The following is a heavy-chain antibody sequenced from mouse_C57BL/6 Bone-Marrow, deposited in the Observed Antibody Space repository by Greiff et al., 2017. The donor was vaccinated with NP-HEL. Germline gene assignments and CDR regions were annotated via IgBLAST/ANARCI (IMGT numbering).Heavy chain of an antibody. D-gene: IGHD2-1*01. V-gene: IGHV1-50*01. J-gene: IGHJ1*03. CDR3: ARGYGNRYFDF. CDR1: GYTFTSYW. Sequence: VQLQQPGAELVKPGASVKLSCKASGYTFTSYWMQWVKQRPGQGLEWIGEIDPSDSYTNYNQKFKGKATLTVDTSSSTAYMQLSSLTSEDSAVYYCARGYGNRYFDFWGRGTTLTVSS. CDR2: IDPSDSYT.